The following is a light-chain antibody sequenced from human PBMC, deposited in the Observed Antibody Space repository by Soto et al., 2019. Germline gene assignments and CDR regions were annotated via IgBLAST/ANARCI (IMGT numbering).Light chain of an antibody. Sequence: AIRMTQSPSSFSASTGDRVTITCRASQGISSYLAWYQQKPGKAPKLLIYAAATLQSGVPSRFSGSASGTDFTHTISCLQSEDFATYYCQQYYSYPRTFGQGTKLEIK. V-gene: IGKV1-8*01. CDR3: QQYYSYPRT. CDR2: AAA. CDR1: QGISSY. J-gene: IGKJ2*01.